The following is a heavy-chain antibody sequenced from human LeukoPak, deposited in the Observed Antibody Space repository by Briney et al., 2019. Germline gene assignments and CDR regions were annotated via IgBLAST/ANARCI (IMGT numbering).Heavy chain of an antibody. J-gene: IGHJ4*02. CDR1: GGSISNFY. V-gene: IGHV4-59*01. D-gene: IGHD5-18*01. CDR2: IYYSGTT. Sequence: SETLSLTCTVSGGSISNFYWSWIRQPPGKGLEWNGYIYYSGTTNYNPSLKSRVTISVDTSKNQFSLKLRSVTAADTAVYYCARRDTAMSTGAFDYWGQGTLVTVS. CDR3: ARRDTAMSTGAFDY.